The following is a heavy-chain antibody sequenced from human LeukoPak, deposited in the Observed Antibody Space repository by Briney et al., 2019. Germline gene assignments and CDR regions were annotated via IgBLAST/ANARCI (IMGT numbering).Heavy chain of an antibody. CDR2: MSPTSGKT. Sequence: ASVKVSCKASGYTFTSYDIIWVRQATGQGLEWMGWMSPTSGKTGSAQKFQGRVTMSRHTSISTAYMELSSLRSEDTAVYYCARGPPWAVAGIPFYTMDVWGQGTTVTVSS. V-gene: IGHV1-8*01. CDR1: GYTFTSYD. J-gene: IGHJ6*02. D-gene: IGHD6-19*01. CDR3: ARGPPWAVAGIPFYTMDV.